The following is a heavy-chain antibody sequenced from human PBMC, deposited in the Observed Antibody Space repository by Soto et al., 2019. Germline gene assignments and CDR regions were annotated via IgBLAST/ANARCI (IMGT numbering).Heavy chain of an antibody. Sequence: EVQLLESGGGLVQPGGSLRLSCAASGFTFSSYAMSWVRQAPGKGLEWVSAISGSGGSTYYADSVKGRFTISRDNSKNTLYLQMNSLRAEDTAVYYCAKGFGRRPAAAAATPRVDAFDIWGQGTMVTVSS. D-gene: IGHD6-13*01. V-gene: IGHV3-23*01. CDR2: ISGSGGST. J-gene: IGHJ3*02. CDR1: GFTFSSYA. CDR3: AKGFGRRPAAAAATPRVDAFDI.